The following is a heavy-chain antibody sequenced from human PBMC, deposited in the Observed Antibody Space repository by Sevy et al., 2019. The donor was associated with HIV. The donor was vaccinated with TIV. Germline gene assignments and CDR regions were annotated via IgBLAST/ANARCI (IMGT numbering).Heavy chain of an antibody. CDR3: ARWWSDYYGSGSYFGYYYYYGMDV. CDR1: GGSISSYY. D-gene: IGHD3-10*01. J-gene: IGHJ6*02. CDR2: IYYSGST. Sequence: SETLSLTCTVSGGSISSYYWSWIRQPPGKGLEWIGYIYYSGSTNYNPSLKSRVTISVDTSKNQFSLKLSSVTAADTAVYYCARWWSDYYGSGSYFGYYYYYGMDVWGQGTTVTVSS. V-gene: IGHV4-59*01.